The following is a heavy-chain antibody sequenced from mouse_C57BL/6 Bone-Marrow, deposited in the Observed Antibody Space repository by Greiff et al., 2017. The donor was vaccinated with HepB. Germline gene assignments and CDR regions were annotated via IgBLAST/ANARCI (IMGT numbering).Heavy chain of an antibody. Sequence: EVHLVESGPGLVKPSQSLSLTCSVTGYSITSGYYWNWIRQFPGNKLEWMGYISYDGSNNYNPSLKNRISITRDTSKNQFFLKLNSVTTEDTATYYCAGDGLSMDYWGQGTSVTVSS. J-gene: IGHJ4*01. CDR1: GYSITSGYY. CDR3: AGDGLSMDY. V-gene: IGHV3-6*01. CDR2: ISYDGSN.